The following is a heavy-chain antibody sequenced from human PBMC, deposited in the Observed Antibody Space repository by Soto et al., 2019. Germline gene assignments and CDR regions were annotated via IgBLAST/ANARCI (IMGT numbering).Heavy chain of an antibody. D-gene: IGHD5-18*01. CDR1: GGTFSSYT. Sequence: QVQLVQSGAEVKKPGSSVKVSCKASGGTFSSYTISWVRQAPGQGLEWMGRIIPILGIANYAQKFQGRVTITADKSTSTDYIELSSLMSEDTAVYYCALNPNSTAMVTRFDYWGQGTLVTVSS. J-gene: IGHJ4*02. CDR3: ALNPNSTAMVTRFDY. V-gene: IGHV1-69*02. CDR2: IIPILGIA.